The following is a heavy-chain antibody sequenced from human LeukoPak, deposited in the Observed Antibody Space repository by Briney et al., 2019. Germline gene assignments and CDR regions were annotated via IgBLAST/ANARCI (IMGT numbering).Heavy chain of an antibody. Sequence: SETLSLTCAVTGGSFSDFYWSWIRQPPGKGLEWIGEINHFGRTNYNPSLKSRVTISLDTSKKQFSLKLNSVTAADTAVYYCARVEYSRQVDYWGQGTLVTVSS. J-gene: IGHJ4*02. CDR1: GGSFSDFY. V-gene: IGHV4-34*01. CDR3: ARVEYSRQVDY. D-gene: IGHD6-6*01. CDR2: INHFGRT.